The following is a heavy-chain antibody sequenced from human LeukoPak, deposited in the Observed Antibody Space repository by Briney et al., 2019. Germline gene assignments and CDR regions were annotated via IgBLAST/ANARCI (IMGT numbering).Heavy chain of an antibody. D-gene: IGHD6-13*01. CDR1: GYTFTSYG. V-gene: IGHV1-18*01. CDR3: AKISSWYVRPLYYYYGMDV. J-gene: IGHJ6*02. Sequence: ASVKVSCKASGYTFTSYGISWVRQAPGQGLEWMGWISAYNGNTNYAQKLQGRVTMTTDTSTSTAYMELRSLRSDDTAVYYCAKISSWYVRPLYYYYGMDVWGQGTTVTVSS. CDR2: ISAYNGNT.